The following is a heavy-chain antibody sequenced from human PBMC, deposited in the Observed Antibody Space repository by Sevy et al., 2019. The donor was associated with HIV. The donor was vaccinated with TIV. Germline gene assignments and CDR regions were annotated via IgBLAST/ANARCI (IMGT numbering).Heavy chain of an antibody. D-gene: IGHD3-16*01. J-gene: IGHJ5*02. CDR2: RLYSGGA. CDR1: GGSISSSRHY. Sequence: SETLSLTCTVSGGSISSSRHYWGWIRQSPGKRLEWIGSRLYSGGAYYNPSLQSRVTMSVDTSNNQFSLNVNSVTAAETAVYYCARHPLGHWFDIWGQGILVTVSS. V-gene: IGHV4-39*01. CDR3: ARHPLGHWFDI.